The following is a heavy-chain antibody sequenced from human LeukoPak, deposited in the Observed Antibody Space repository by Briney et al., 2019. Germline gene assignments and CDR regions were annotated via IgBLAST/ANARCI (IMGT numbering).Heavy chain of an antibody. D-gene: IGHD6-19*01. CDR1: GFTFPTSA. Sequence: TSVKVSCESSGFTFPTSAVQWVRQARGQRLEWIVWIVVDSGNTNYAQKFQERVTITRDMSTGTAYMELSSLRSEDTAMYYCAAGSSGWYVDYWGQGTLVTVSS. CDR2: IVVDSGNT. J-gene: IGHJ4*02. CDR3: AAGSSGWYVDY. V-gene: IGHV1-58*01.